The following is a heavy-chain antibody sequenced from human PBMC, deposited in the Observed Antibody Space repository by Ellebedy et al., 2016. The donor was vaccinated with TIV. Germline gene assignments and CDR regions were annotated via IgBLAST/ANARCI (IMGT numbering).Heavy chain of an antibody. CDR3: AKVGRRYYESSGDP. Sequence: GESLKISCAASGFTFSNYVMSWVRQVPGKGLEWVSTISAGGGATYYADSVKGRFNISRDNSENTLYLQMNSLRAEDTAVYYCAKVGRRYYESSGDPWGQGSLVTVSS. CDR1: GFTFSNYV. V-gene: IGHV3-23*01. D-gene: IGHD3-22*01. J-gene: IGHJ5*02. CDR2: ISAGGGAT.